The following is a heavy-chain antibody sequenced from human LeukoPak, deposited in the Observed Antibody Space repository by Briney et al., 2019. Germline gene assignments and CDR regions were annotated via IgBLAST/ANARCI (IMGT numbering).Heavy chain of an antibody. D-gene: IGHD3-3*01. CDR2: INHSGST. J-gene: IGHJ5*02. CDR1: GGSSSGYY. V-gene: IGHV4-34*01. Sequence: SETLSLTCAVYGGSSSGYYWSWIRQPPGKGLEWIGEINHSGSTNYNPSLKSRVTISVDTSKNQFSLKLSSVTAADTAVYYCARKRITIFGVVKKSYNWFDPWGQGTLVTVSS. CDR3: ARKRITIFGVVKKSYNWFDP.